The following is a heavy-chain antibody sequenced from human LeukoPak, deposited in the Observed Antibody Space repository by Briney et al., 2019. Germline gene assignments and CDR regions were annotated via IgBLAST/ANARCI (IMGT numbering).Heavy chain of an antibody. Sequence: GGSLRLSCAASGFTFSSYEMNWVRQAPGKGLEWVSYNSSSGSTIYYADSVKGRFTISRDNAKNSLYLQMNSLRAEDTAVYYCARDPLDYYDSSGYQPTGDAFDIWGQGTMVTVSS. J-gene: IGHJ3*02. V-gene: IGHV3-48*03. CDR1: GFTFSSYE. CDR3: ARDPLDYYDSSGYQPTGDAFDI. D-gene: IGHD3-22*01. CDR2: NSSSGSTI.